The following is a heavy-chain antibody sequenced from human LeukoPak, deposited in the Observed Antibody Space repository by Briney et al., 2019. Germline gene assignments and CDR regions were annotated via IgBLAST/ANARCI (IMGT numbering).Heavy chain of an antibody. J-gene: IGHJ4*02. CDR1: GTSVPVKSAS. Sequence: SQTLSLTCGVSGTSVPVKSASWNWIRQSPSSGLEWLGRTYYRSKWFTDYAVSVRGRVTINADTANNQFSLQLSAVTPEDTALYYCTRDSGSYYGHFDSWGQGTLVTVSS. CDR3: TRDSGSYYGHFDS. CDR2: TYYRSKWFT. V-gene: IGHV6-1*01. D-gene: IGHD1-26*01.